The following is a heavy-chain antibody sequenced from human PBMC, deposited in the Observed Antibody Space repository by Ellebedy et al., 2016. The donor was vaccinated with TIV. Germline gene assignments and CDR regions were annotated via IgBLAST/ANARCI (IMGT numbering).Heavy chain of an antibody. V-gene: IGHV4-59*01. Sequence: SETLSLXXTVSGGSISSYYWSWIRQPPGKGLEWIGYIYYSGSTNYNPSLKSRVTISVDTSKNQFSLRLSSVTAADTAVYYCASTSHIVVVTAIPLGAFDIWGQGTMVTVSS. CDR1: GGSISSYY. CDR2: IYYSGST. D-gene: IGHD2-21*02. J-gene: IGHJ3*02. CDR3: ASTSHIVVVTAIPLGAFDI.